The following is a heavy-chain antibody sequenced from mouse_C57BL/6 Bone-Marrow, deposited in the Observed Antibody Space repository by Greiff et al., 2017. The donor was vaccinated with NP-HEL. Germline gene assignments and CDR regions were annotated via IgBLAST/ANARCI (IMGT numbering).Heavy chain of an antibody. Sequence: QVQLQQSGAELVKPGASVKMSCKASGYTFTSYWITWVKQRPGQGLEWIGDIYPGSGSTNYNEKFKSKATLTVDTSSSTAYMQLSSLTSEDSAVYYCARDNLMVTTYYAMDYWGQGTSVTVSS. D-gene: IGHD2-2*01. CDR2: IYPGSGST. J-gene: IGHJ4*01. CDR1: GYTFTSYW. CDR3: ARDNLMVTTYYAMDY. V-gene: IGHV1-55*01.